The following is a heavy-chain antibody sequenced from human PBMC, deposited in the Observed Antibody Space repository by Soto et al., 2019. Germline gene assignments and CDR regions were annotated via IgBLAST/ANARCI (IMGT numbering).Heavy chain of an antibody. J-gene: IGHJ6*02. CDR2: SDPSDSYT. Sequence: GESLKISCKGSGYSFTSYWISWVRQMPGKGLEWMGRSDPSDSYTNYSPSFQGHVTISADKSISTAYLQWSSMKASDTAMYDCARHPTGSGMDVWGQGTTVTVSS. D-gene: IGHD3-10*01. V-gene: IGHV5-10-1*01. CDR3: ARHPTGSGMDV. CDR1: GYSFTSYW.